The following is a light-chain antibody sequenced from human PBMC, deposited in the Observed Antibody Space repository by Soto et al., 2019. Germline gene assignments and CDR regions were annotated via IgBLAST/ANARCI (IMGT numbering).Light chain of an antibody. J-gene: IGKJ4*01. V-gene: IGKV3-11*01. CDR1: QSVSNY. CDR2: DAS. CDR3: QRRSIWPPAT. Sequence: LTRSPAYHYLNPGERATLSCRASQSVSNYLAWYQQKPGQAPRLLIYDASNRASGIPARFSGSGSGTDFTLTISSLDPEDFAGYTCQRRSIWPPATFGGGTKVDIK.